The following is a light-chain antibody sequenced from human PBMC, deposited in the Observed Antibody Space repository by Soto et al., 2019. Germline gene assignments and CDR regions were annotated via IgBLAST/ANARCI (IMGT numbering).Light chain of an antibody. CDR2: EVT. CDR3: CSYAGSNNLF. J-gene: IGLJ2*01. CDR1: SSDVGRSDS. Sequence: QSALTQPPSASGSPGQSVTISCTGTSSDVGRSDSVSWYQQHPGKAPKLIIYEVTKRPSGVPDRLSGSKSGNTASLTVSGLQAEEEAHYYCCSYAGSNNLFFGGGTKLTVL. V-gene: IGLV2-8*01.